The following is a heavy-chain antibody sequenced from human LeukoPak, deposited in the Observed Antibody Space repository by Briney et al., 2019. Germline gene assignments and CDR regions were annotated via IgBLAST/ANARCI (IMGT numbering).Heavy chain of an antibody. CDR1: GFTFSSYS. CDR3: AKGAYSYGYGGDWLDP. J-gene: IGHJ5*02. Sequence: PGGSLRLSCAASGFTFSSYSMNWVRQAPGKGLEWVSAISGSGGSTYYADSVKGRFTISRDNSKNTLYLQMNSLRAEDTAVYYCAKGAYSYGYGGDWLDPWGQGTLVTVSS. D-gene: IGHD5-18*01. V-gene: IGHV3-23*01. CDR2: ISGSGGST.